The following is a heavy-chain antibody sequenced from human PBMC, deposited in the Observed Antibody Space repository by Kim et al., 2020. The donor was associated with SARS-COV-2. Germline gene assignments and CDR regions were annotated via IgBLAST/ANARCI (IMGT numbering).Heavy chain of an antibody. V-gene: IGHV3-64*04. Sequence: VKGRFTISRDNSKNTLNLQMNSLRAEDTAVYYCARDEYYDFWSGYYGVYWGQGTLVTVSS. CDR3: ARDEYYDFWSGYYGVY. J-gene: IGHJ4*02. D-gene: IGHD3-3*01.